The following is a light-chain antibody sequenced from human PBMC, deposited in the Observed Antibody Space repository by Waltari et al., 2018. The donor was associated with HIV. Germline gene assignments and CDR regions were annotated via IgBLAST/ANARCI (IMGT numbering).Light chain of an antibody. J-gene: IGLJ2*01. CDR2: DNN. CDR3: AAWDDSLDGL. Sequence: QSVLTHPPSASGTPGQRVTISCSGRWSNTGSIPVSFYQHLPATATTPLIYDNNQRPSGVPDRFSGSQSGTSAALAISGLQSEDEGDYYCAAWDDSLDGLFGGGTKLTV. CDR1: WSNTGSIP. V-gene: IGLV1-44*01.